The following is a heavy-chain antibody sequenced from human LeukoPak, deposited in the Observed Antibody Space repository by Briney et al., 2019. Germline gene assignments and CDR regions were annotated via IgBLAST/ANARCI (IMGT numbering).Heavy chain of an antibody. Sequence: AASVKVSCKVSGYTLTELSMHWVRQAPGKGLEWMGGFDPEDGETIYAQKFQGRVTMTEDTSTDTAYMELSSLRSEDTAVYYCATARGYSGYDLSGTFDYRGQGTLVTVSS. V-gene: IGHV1-24*01. J-gene: IGHJ4*02. CDR1: GYTLTELS. CDR3: ATARGYSGYDLSGTFDY. D-gene: IGHD5-12*01. CDR2: FDPEDGET.